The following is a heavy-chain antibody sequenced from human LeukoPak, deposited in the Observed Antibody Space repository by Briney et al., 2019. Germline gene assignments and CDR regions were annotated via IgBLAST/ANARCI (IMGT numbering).Heavy chain of an antibody. J-gene: IGHJ3*02. V-gene: IGHV3-48*03. CDR2: IGSSGSTV. D-gene: IGHD4-23*01. CDR1: RFTFSAYE. CDR3: ARDTLEYSNSPDALDI. Sequence: GGSLTLSCAASRFTFSAYEMNWVRQAPGKGLEWVSYIGSSGSTVYYADSVKGRFTISRDNAKNSLYMQMESLRDEDTAIYYCARDTLEYSNSPDALDIWGQGTMVTVSS.